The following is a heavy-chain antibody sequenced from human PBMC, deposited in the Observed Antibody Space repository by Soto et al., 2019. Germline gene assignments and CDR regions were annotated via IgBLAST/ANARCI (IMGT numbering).Heavy chain of an antibody. CDR3: STRAYDTNGYYRFDP. CDR1: GGSFSGHS. CDR2: INHSGRV. Sequence: SETLSLTCAVYGGSFSGHSWTWIRQSPGNGLEWIGDINHSGRVNYSPSLKSRVTISLDTSKNQFFLTLSAVTAADTAMYYCSTRAYDTNGYYRFDPWGQGTLVTVSS. V-gene: IGHV4-34*01. D-gene: IGHD3-22*01. J-gene: IGHJ5*01.